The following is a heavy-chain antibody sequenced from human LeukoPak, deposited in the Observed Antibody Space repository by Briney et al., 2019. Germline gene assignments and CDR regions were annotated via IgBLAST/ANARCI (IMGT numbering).Heavy chain of an antibody. CDR2: LRDSVTT. J-gene: IGHJ4*02. V-gene: IGHV4-59*11. CDR1: GGSITTQY. Sequence: SETLSLTCTVSGGSITTQYWSWIRQPPGKGLEWIAYLRDSVTTKDTPSLKSRVTLSADTSKNQYFLRLTSVTAADTAVYYCATIKRGDIFGYFDFWGQGILVTVSS. D-gene: IGHD5-18*01. CDR3: ATIKRGDIFGYFDF.